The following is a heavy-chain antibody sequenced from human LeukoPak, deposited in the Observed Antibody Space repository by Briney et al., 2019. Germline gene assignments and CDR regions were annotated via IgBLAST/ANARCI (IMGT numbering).Heavy chain of an antibody. CDR2: ISAYNGNT. Sequence: ASVKVSCKASGYTFTSYGISWVRQAPGQGLEWMGWISAYNGNTNYAQKLQGRVTMTTDTSTSTAYMELRSLRSEDTAVYYCAGGKTGFGSPPFDYWGQGTLVTVSS. CDR3: AGGKTGFGSPPFDY. D-gene: IGHD3-10*01. J-gene: IGHJ4*02. CDR1: GYTFTSYG. V-gene: IGHV1-18*01.